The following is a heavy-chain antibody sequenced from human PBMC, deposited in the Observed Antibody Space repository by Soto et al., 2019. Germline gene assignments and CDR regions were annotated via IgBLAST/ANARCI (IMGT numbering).Heavy chain of an antibody. V-gene: IGHV5-10-1*01. D-gene: IGHD3-22*01. CDR1: GYRFTRYW. J-gene: IGHJ5*01. CDR3: ARHGAISMMSYRGFDS. CDR2: IDPSDSYT. Sequence: PVESVKICCKVSGYRFTRYWIIWVRQMPGKGLEWMGRIDPSDSYTNYSPSFQGHVTMSADKSSSAYLQWSSLKASDTAMYYCARHGAISMMSYRGFDSWGQGTMVTVSS.